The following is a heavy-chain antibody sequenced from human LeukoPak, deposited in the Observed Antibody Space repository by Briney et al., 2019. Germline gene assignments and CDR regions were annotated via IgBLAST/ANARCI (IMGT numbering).Heavy chain of an antibody. D-gene: IGHD3-22*01. CDR2: IYTSGST. V-gene: IGHV4-61*02. Sequence: SETLSLTCTVSGGSISSGSYYWSWIRQPAGKGLEWIGRIYTSGSTNYNPSLKSRVTISVDTSKNQFSLKLSSVTAADTAVYYCARVDDYYDSSGYYHGYFDYWGQGTLVTASS. CDR1: GGSISSGSYY. CDR3: ARVDDYYDSSGYYHGYFDY. J-gene: IGHJ4*02.